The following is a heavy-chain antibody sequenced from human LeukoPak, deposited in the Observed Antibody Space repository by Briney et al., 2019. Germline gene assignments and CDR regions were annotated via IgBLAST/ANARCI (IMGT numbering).Heavy chain of an antibody. CDR2: MNPNSGNT. J-gene: IGHJ4*02. Sequence: ASVKVSCKASGYTFSGYYLHWVRQAPGQGLEWMGWMNPNSGNTGYAQKFQGRVTITRNTSISTAYMELSSLRSEDTAVYYCARGPHNYYDSSGYYYWGQGTLVTVSS. CDR1: GYTFSGYY. CDR3: ARGPHNYYDSSGYYY. V-gene: IGHV1-8*03. D-gene: IGHD3-22*01.